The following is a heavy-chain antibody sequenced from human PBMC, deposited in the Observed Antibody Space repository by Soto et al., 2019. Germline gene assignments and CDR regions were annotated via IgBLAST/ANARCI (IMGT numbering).Heavy chain of an antibody. D-gene: IGHD6-13*01. CDR3: ARPAEAGTDAFDI. Sequence: WESLKISCKGSRYSFTTYWIGWVRQMPGKGLEGMGIIDPGDSDTRYSPSFQGQVTISADKSIRTAYLQWSSLKASDTAMYYCARPAEAGTDAFDIWGQGTMVTVSS. J-gene: IGHJ3*02. CDR1: RYSFTTYW. CDR2: IDPGDSDT. V-gene: IGHV5-51*01.